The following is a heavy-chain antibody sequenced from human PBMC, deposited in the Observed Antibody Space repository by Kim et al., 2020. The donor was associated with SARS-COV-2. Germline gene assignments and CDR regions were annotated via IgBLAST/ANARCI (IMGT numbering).Heavy chain of an antibody. CDR2: IYYSGST. Sequence: SETLSLTCTVSGGSISSYYWSWIRQPPGKGLEWIGYIYYSGSTNYNPSLKSRVTISVNTSKNQSSLKLSSVTAADTAVYYCARLRYGMDVWGQGTTVTVSS. V-gene: IGHV4-59*01. CDR1: GGSISSYY. CDR3: ARLRYGMDV. J-gene: IGHJ6*02.